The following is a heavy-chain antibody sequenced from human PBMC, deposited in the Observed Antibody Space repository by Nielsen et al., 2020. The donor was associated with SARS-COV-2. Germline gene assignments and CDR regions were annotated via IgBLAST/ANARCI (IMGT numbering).Heavy chain of an antibody. D-gene: IGHD3-10*01. J-gene: IGHJ6*02. Sequence: SLKISCAASGFTFDDYAMHWVRQAPGKGLEWVSGISWNSGSIGYADSVKGRFTISRDNAKNSLYLQMNSLRAEDTALYYCATGITPGMDVWGQGTTVTASS. CDR2: ISWNSGSI. CDR3: ATGITPGMDV. V-gene: IGHV3-9*01. CDR1: GFTFDDYA.